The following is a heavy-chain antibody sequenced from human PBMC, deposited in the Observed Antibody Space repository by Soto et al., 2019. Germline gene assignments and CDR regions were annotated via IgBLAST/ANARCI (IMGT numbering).Heavy chain of an antibody. J-gene: IGHJ4*02. CDR1: GFTFSSYA. CDR2: NSGSGGST. V-gene: IGHV3-23*01. CDR3: AKDRKSGSGWYWDY. Sequence: GGSLRLSCAVSGFTFSSYAMSWVRQAPGKGLEWVSGNSGSGGSTYSADSVKSRFTISRDNSRNTLFLQMNSLRPEDTAVYYCAKDRKSGSGWYWDYWGQGTLVTVSS. D-gene: IGHD6-19*01.